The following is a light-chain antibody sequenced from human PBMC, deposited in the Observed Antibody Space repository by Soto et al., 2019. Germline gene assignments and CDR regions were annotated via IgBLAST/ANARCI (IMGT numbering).Light chain of an antibody. Sequence: DIVMTQSPDSLALSLGEMATINCESSQSLFSSSINKKYLAWYQKKPGQPPKXLIYWASTRDSGAPERLSGSGYGTHLTLTISSMQAEDVEVYSCQQYYDNSITFGQGTRLEIK. CDR1: QSLFSSSINKKY. J-gene: IGKJ5*01. CDR2: WAS. CDR3: QQYYDNSIT. V-gene: IGKV4-1*01.